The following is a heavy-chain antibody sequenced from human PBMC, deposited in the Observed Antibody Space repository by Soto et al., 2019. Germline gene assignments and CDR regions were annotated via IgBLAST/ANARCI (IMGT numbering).Heavy chain of an antibody. CDR2: ISYDGSNK. CDR3: ARDPEGPILTGYNEFFDY. CDR1: GFTFSSYA. D-gene: IGHD3-9*01. V-gene: IGHV3-30-3*01. J-gene: IGHJ4*02. Sequence: GGSLRLSCAASGFTFSSYAMHWVRQAPGKGLEWVAVISYDGSNKYYADSVKGRFTISRDNSKNTLYLQMNSLRAEDTAVYYCARDPEGPILTGYNEFFDYWGQGTLVTVSS.